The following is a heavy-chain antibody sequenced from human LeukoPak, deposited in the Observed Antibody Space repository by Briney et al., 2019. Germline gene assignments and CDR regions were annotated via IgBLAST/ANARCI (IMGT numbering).Heavy chain of an antibody. CDR1: GGSFSGYY. J-gene: IGHJ4*02. Sequence: SETLSLTCAVYGGSFSGYYWSWIRQPPGKGLEWIGEINHSGSTNYNPSLKSRVTISVDTSKNQFSLKLSSVTAADTAVYYCARGPYCSGGSCHYSFNYWGQGTLVTVSS. CDR2: INHSGST. D-gene: IGHD2-15*01. CDR3: ARGPYCSGGSCHYSFNY. V-gene: IGHV4-34*01.